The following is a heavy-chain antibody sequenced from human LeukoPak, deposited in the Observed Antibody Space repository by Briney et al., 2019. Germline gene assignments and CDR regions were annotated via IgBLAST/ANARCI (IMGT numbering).Heavy chain of an antibody. CDR1: GFTFSTYA. CDR3: AKTDGSGNSNARDY. D-gene: IGHD3-10*01. V-gene: IGHV3-23*01. J-gene: IGHJ4*02. Sequence: GGSLRLSCAASGFTFSTYAMSWVRQAPGKGLEWVSGISGSGGNTYYADSVKGRFTISRDNSKNTLYLQMNSLRAEDTAVYYCAKTDGSGNSNARDYWGQGTLVSVSS. CDR2: ISGSGGNT.